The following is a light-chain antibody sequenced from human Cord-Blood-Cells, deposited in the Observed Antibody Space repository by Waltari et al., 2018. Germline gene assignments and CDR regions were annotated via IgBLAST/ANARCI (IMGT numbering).Light chain of an antibody. CDR1: QSVSSY. CDR2: DAS. J-gene: IGKJ3*01. Sequence: EIVLTQSPATLSLSPGDRANLSCRASQSVSSYLAWYQQKPGQAPRLLIYDASNRATGIPARFSGSGSGTDFTLTISSLEPEDFAVYYCQQRSNWPWTFGPGTKVDIK. V-gene: IGKV3-11*01. CDR3: QQRSNWPWT.